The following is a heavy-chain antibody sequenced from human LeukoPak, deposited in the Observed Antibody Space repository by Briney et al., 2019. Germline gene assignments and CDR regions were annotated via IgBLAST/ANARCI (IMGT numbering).Heavy chain of an antibody. D-gene: IGHD2-2*02. V-gene: IGHV1-8*01. J-gene: IGHJ5*02. CDR3: VRDGEGAAISVNYWFDP. CDR2: MNPNTGST. Sequence: SVKVSCKASGFTFTGYDINWVRQATGQGLEWMGWMNPNTGSTGYAQKFQGRVTMTRDTSISTAYMELRSLRSEDTAVYYCVRDGEGAAISVNYWFDPWGQGALVTVSS. CDR1: GFTFTGYD.